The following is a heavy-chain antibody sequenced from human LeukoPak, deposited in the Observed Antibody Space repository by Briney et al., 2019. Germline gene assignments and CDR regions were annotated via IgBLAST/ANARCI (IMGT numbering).Heavy chain of an antibody. CDR2: ISYDGSNK. J-gene: IGHJ4*02. D-gene: IGHD5-24*01. CDR1: GFTFSSYG. Sequence: GGSLRLSCAASGFTFSSYGMHWVRQAPGKGLEWVAVISYDGSNKYYADSVKGRFTISRDNSKNTLYLQMNSLRAEDTAVYYCAKDVDGYYWDYRGQGTMVTDSS. V-gene: IGHV3-30*18. CDR3: AKDVDGYYWDY.